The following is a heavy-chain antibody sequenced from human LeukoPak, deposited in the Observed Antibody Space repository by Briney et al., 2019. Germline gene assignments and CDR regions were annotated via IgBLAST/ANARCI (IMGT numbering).Heavy chain of an antibody. CDR1: GGSISSYY. CDR2: FYYSGST. CDR3: ARDHYDFWSGYYTGSRFDP. J-gene: IGHJ5*02. Sequence: SETLSLTCTVSGGSISSYYWSWIRQPPGRDLGGFGNFYYSGSTNYNPSLKSRVTISVDTSKNQFSLKLSSVTAADTAVYYCARDHYDFWSGYYTGSRFDPWGQGTLVTVSS. V-gene: IGHV4-59*01. D-gene: IGHD3-3*01.